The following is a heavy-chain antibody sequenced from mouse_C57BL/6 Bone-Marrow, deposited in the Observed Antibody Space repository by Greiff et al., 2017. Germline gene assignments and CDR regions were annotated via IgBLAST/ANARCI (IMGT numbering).Heavy chain of an antibody. Sequence: EVKVVESEGGLVQPGSSMKLSCTASGFTFSDYYMAWVRQVPEKGLEWVANINYDGSSTYYLDSLKSRFIISRDNAKNILYLQKSSLKTEDTAAYYGTREDCSGDAMDYWGQGTSVTVSS. CDR2: INYDGSST. CDR3: TREDCSGDAMDY. V-gene: IGHV5-16*01. D-gene: IGHD1-1*01. J-gene: IGHJ4*01. CDR1: GFTFSDYY.